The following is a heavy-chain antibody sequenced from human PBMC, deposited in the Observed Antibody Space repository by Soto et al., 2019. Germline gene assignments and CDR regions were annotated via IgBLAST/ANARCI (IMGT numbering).Heavy chain of an antibody. D-gene: IGHD3-10*01. V-gene: IGHV3-30*18. J-gene: IGHJ3*01. CDR3: PKGPPGIPFDL. CDR1: GFVFSAYG. Sequence: QGQLVASGGGVVQPGGSLTLSCAASGFVFSAYGIHWVRQSADKGLKWVATISDDGRKEYYADSVKGRFIVSRDNLKKTLSLQMTKLESGDSGLYSCPKGPPGIPFDLWGQGTMVAVSS. CDR2: ISDDGRKE.